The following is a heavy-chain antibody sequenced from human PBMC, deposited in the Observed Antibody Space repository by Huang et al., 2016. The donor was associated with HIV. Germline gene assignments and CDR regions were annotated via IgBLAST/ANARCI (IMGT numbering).Heavy chain of an antibody. V-gene: IGHV1-69*13. CDR3: EKRGDAWGSPYAFVL. CDR2: IIPRFGTR. CDR1: GGSFNHFG. D-gene: IGHD3-16*01. Sequence: QVQLVQSGAEVRKPGSSVKVSCRASGGSFNHFGINWVRTAPGQGLEVMGGIIPRFGTRNDSQRFQGSVTITADETTGVRYMELSSLRCADAAGYFCEKRGDAWGSPYAFVLWGPGTMVTVSS. J-gene: IGHJ3*01.